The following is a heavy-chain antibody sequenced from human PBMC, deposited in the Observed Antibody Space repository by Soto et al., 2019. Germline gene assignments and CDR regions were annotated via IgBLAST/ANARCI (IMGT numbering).Heavy chain of an antibody. CDR2: IYFSGST. CDR3: PRLYCGGDGYHRLQFDY. CDR1: GGSISSGDFY. D-gene: IGHD2-21*02. V-gene: IGHV4-30-4*01. J-gene: IGHJ4*01. Sequence: SQTLSLTCTVSGGSISSGDFYWNWIRQPPGKGLEWIGYIYFSGSTYYNPSLNSRVTISVDTSKKQFSLKLSSVTAADTSVYCCPRLYCGGDGYHRLQFDYWGHGTLVTVSA.